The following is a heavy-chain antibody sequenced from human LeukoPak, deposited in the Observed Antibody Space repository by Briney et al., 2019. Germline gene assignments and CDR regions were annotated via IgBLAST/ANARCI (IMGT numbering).Heavy chain of an antibody. J-gene: IGHJ4*02. Sequence: PGGSLRLSCAVSGFTFDDYAMHWVRQPPGKGLEWVSLTSWDGGRTSYADSVKGRFAISRDNSKNSLYLQMNSLRPEDTALYYCVKDKFGGSASYYFDHWGQGTLVTVSS. V-gene: IGHV3-43D*03. D-gene: IGHD3-10*01. CDR3: VKDKFGGSASYYFDH. CDR2: TSWDGGRT. CDR1: GFTFDDYA.